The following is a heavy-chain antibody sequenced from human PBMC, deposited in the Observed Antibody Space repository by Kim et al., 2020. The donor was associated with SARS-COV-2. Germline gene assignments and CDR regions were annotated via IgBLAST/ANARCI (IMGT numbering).Heavy chain of an antibody. J-gene: IGHJ4*02. CDR1: GGSISSGGYY. D-gene: IGHD3-16*01. Sequence: SETLSLTCTVSGGSISSGGYYWSWIRQHPGKGLEWIGYIYYSGSTYYNPSLKSRVTISVDTSKNQFSLKLSSVTAADTAVYYCARVSPIMITFGGTFDSWGQGTLVTVSS. V-gene: IGHV4-31*03. CDR2: IYYSGST. CDR3: ARVSPIMITFGGTFDS.